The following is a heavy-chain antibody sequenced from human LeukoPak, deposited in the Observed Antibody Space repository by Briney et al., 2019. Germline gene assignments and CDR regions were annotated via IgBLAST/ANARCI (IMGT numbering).Heavy chain of an antibody. D-gene: IGHD3-22*01. CDR2: FDPEDGET. V-gene: IGHV1-24*01. J-gene: IGHJ4*02. CDR1: GYTLTELS. CDR3: ATDRRDSSGYYTATFDY. Sequence: ASVKVSCKVSGYTLTELSMHWVRQAPGKGLEWMGGFDPEDGETIYAQKFQGRVTMTEDTSTDTAYMELSSLRSEDTAVYYCATDRRDSSGYYTATFDYWGQGTLVTVSS.